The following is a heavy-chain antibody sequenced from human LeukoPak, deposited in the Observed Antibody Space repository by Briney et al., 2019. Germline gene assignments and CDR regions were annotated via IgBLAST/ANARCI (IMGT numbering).Heavy chain of an antibody. J-gene: IGHJ5*02. CDR3: ARNNKGDRWFDP. CDR1: GYTFTGYY. V-gene: IGHV1-8*02. Sequence: ASVKVSCKASGYTFTGYYMHWVRQATGQGLEWMGWMNPNSGNTGYAQKFQGRVTMTRNTAVSTAYMELSSLRSEDTAVYYCARNNKGDRWFDPWGQGTLVTVSS. D-gene: IGHD3-16*01. CDR2: MNPNSGNT.